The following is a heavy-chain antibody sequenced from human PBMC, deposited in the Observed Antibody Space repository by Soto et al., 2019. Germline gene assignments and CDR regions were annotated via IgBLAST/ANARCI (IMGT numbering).Heavy chain of an antibody. J-gene: IGHJ4*02. Sequence: GESLKISCKGSGCSFTSYWIGWVRQMPGKGLEWMGIIYPGDSDTRYSPSFQGQVTISADKSISTAYLQWSSLKASDTAMYYCARADCSSTSCYVPTDYWGQGTLVTVSS. CDR3: ARADCSSTSCYVPTDY. CDR2: IYPGDSDT. D-gene: IGHD2-2*01. CDR1: GCSFTSYW. V-gene: IGHV5-51*01.